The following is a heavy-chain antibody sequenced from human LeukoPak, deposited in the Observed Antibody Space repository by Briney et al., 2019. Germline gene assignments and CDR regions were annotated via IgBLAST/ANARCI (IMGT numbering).Heavy chain of an antibody. V-gene: IGHV1-46*01. CDR1: GYTFTSYY. CDR3: ARTSGITGCFDY. J-gene: IGHJ4*02. Sequence: ASVKVSCKASGYTFTSYYMHWVRQAPGQGLEWMGIINPSGGSTSYAQKFQGRVTMTRDTSTSTVYMELSSLGSEDTAVYYCARTSGITGCFDYWGQGTLVTVSS. CDR2: INPSGGST. D-gene: IGHD1-20*01.